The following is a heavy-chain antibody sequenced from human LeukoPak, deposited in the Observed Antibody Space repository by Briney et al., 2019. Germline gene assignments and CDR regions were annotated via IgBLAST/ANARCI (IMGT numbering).Heavy chain of an antibody. CDR3: ARDGSFVNGGNSGSFDY. CDR1: GGSISSYY. V-gene: IGHV4-59*12. D-gene: IGHD4-23*01. Sequence: SETLSLTCTVSGGSISSYYWSWIRQPPGKGLEWFGYIYYSGSTNYTPPLKSRVTISVDTSTNTSSLELSPVTSADTAVYYCARDGSFVNGGNSGSFDYWGQGTLVTVSS. J-gene: IGHJ4*02. CDR2: IYYSGST.